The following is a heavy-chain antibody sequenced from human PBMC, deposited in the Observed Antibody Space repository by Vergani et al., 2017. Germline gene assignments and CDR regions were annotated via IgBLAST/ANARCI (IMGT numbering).Heavy chain of an antibody. V-gene: IGHV1-58*01. CDR2: IVVGSGNT. CDR1: GFTFTSSA. J-gene: IGHJ4*02. CDR3: ARRYCSSTSCTHGGFDY. D-gene: IGHD2-2*01. Sequence: QMQLVQSGPEVKKPGTSVQVSCKASGFTFTSSAVQWVRQARGQRLEWIGWIVVGSGNTNYAQKFQERVTITRDMSTSTAYMELSSLRSEDTAVYYCARRYCSSTSCTHGGFDYWGQGTLVTVSS.